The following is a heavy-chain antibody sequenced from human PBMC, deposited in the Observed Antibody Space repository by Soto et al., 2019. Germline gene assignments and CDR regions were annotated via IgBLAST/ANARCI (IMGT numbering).Heavy chain of an antibody. CDR1: GASISSSY. CDR2: VYYSGST. V-gene: IGHV4-59*01. J-gene: IGHJ3*02. Sequence: SETLSLPCTVSGASISSSYWSWIRQSPVKGLEWIGYVYYSGSTKYNPSLKSRVTISVDTSKNQFSLKLSSVTAADTAVYYCARGYYDSNGQSNTFDIWGQGTMVTVAS. CDR3: ARGYYDSNGQSNTFDI. D-gene: IGHD3-22*01.